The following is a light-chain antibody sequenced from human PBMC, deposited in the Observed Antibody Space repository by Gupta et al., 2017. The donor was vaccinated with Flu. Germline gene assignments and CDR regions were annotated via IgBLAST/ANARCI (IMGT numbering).Light chain of an antibody. CDR1: QVIYSQ. CDR3: QQADSFPLT. CDR2: TAS. J-gene: IGKJ4*01. Sequence: DIQMTQSPSSVSASVGDRVTVTCRASQVIYSQLGWYQQKPGKAPKLLIYTASTLQGGVPSRFSGSGSGTDFTLTITSLQPEDVATYYCQQADSFPLTFGRGSKVEIK. V-gene: IGKV1-12*01.